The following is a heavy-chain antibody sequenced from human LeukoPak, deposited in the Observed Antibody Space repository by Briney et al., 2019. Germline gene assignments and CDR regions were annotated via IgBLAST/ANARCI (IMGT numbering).Heavy chain of an antibody. D-gene: IGHD3-22*01. J-gene: IGHJ4*02. CDR3: ASFYDSSGYYDY. Sequence: PSQTLSLTCTVSGGSISSGDYYWSWIRQPPGKGLEWIGYIYYSGSTYYSPSLKSRVTISVDTSKNQFSLKLSSVTAADTAVYYCASFYDSSGYYDYWGQGTLVTVSS. CDR1: GGSISSGDYY. CDR2: IYYSGST. V-gene: IGHV4-30-4*01.